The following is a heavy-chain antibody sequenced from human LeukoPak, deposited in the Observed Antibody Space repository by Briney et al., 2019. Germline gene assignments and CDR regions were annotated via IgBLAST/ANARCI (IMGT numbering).Heavy chain of an antibody. D-gene: IGHD6-6*01. CDR1: GGSISSTSYH. CDR3: AVYSTSSGWFDP. CDR2: IYYTGTI. V-gene: IGHV4-39*01. J-gene: IGHJ5*02. Sequence: SSETLSLTCTVSGGSISSTSYHWGCIRQPPGKGLEWVGNIYYTGTIYYNPSLKSRVTISVDTSKNQFSLKLSSVTAADTAVYYCAVYSTSSGWFDPWGQGTLVTVSS.